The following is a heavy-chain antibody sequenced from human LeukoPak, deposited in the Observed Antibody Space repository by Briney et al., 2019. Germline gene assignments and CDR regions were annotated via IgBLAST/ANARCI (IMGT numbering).Heavy chain of an antibody. CDR3: ARVGVAGARYYFDY. J-gene: IGHJ4*02. CDR2: IIPIFGTA. CDR1: GGTFSSYA. V-gene: IGHV1-69*05. D-gene: IGHD6-19*01. Sequence: GASVKVSCKASGGTFSSYAISWVRQAPGQGLEWMGRIIPIFGTANYAQKFQGRVTITTDESTSTAYMELGSLRSEDTAVYYCARVGVAGARYYFDYWGQGSLVSVSS.